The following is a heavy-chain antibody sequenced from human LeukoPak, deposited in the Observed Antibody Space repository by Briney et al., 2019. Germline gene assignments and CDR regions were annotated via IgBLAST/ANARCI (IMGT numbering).Heavy chain of an antibody. V-gene: IGHV3-21*06. Sequence: GGSLRLSCAASGFTFDSFSMNWVRQAPGKGLEWVSSISTSSRHIYHADSVKPPFPISRHNAKNTLYLHMNSLRAEDTAVYYCARHDLLFDLDFWGQGTLVTVSS. CDR2: ISTSSRHI. CDR1: GFTFDSFS. CDR3: ARHDLLFDLDF. D-gene: IGHD3-10*01. J-gene: IGHJ4*02.